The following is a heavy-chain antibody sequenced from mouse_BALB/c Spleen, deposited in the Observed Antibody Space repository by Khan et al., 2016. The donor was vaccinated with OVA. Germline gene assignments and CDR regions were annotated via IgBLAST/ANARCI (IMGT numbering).Heavy chain of an antibody. CDR1: GFSLSDYG. V-gene: IGHV2-6-5*01. CDR3: AKGVWSYYFALDY. D-gene: IGHD2-10*02. Sequence: VQLQESGPGLVAPSQSLSITCTVSGFSLSDYGVSWIRQPPGKGLEWLGVIWGGGSTYYNSALKSRLSISKDNSKSQVFLKMNSLQTDDTAIYYCAKGVWSYYFALDYWGQGTSVTVSS. J-gene: IGHJ4*01. CDR2: IWGGGST.